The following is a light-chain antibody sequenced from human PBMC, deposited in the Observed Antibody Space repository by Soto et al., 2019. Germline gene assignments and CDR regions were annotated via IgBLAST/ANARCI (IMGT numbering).Light chain of an antibody. CDR3: QSYDTSLSGVI. J-gene: IGLJ2*01. CDR2: ANS. V-gene: IGLV1-40*01. Sequence: QSVLTQPPSVSGAPGQRVTISCTGSNSNVGANYDVHWYQHLPGGAPKLLIFANSNRPSGVPDRFSGSKSGTSASLAITGLRAEDEADYYCQSYDTSLSGVIFGGGTQLTVL. CDR1: NSNVGANYD.